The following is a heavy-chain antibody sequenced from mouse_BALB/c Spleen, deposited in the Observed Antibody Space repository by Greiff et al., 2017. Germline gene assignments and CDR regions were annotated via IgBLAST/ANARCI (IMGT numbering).Heavy chain of an antibody. CDR3: ARALYDYDHYYAMDY. CDR2: IWGDGST. CDR1: GFSLTGYG. V-gene: IGHV2-6-7*01. D-gene: IGHD2-4*01. Sequence: VKLQESGPGLVAPSQSLSITCTVSGFSLTGYGVNWVRQPPGKGLEWLGMIWGDGSTDYNSALKSRLSISKDNSKSQVFLKMNSLQTDDTARYYCARALYDYDHYYAMDYWGQGTSVTVSS. J-gene: IGHJ4*01.